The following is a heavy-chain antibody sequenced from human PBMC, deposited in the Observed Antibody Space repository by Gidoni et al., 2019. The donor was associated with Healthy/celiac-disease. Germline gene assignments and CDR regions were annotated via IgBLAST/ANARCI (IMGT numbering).Heavy chain of an antibody. D-gene: IGHD4-17*01. CDR1: GFTFSNAR. Sequence: EVQLVESGGGLVKPGGSLRLSCAASGFTFSNARMSWVRQAPGKGLEGVGRIKSKTDGGTTDYAAPVKGRFTISRDDSKNTLYLQMNSLKTEDTAVYYCTTDLKIYGRKNDYWGQGTLVTVSS. V-gene: IGHV3-15*01. J-gene: IGHJ4*02. CDR3: TTDLKIYGRKNDY. CDR2: IKSKTDGGTT.